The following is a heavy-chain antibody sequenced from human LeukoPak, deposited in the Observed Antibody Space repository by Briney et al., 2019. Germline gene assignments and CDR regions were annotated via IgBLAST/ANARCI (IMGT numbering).Heavy chain of an antibody. CDR1: GGSIRSYY. Sequence: SSETLSLTCTVSGGSIRSYYWSWIRQPPGKGLEWIGYIYYGGSTNYNPSLKSRVSISVDTSKNQFSLKLSSVTAADTAVYYCARTGSTVTMLYPFDHWGQGTLVTVSS. J-gene: IGHJ4*02. D-gene: IGHD4-17*01. CDR2: IYYGGST. CDR3: ARTGSTVTMLYPFDH. V-gene: IGHV4-59*01.